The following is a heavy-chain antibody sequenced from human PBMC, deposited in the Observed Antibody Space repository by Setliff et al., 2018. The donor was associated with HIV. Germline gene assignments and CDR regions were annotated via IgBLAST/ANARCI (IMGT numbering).Heavy chain of an antibody. V-gene: IGHV4-59*08. J-gene: IGHJ4*02. CDR3: ARQVPIPGVAVTPIDF. CDR2: VFYTGST. CDR1: GGPIRGYY. Sequence: SETLSLTCTVSGGPIRGYYWSWLRQPPGKGLEWIGYVFYTGSTTYSPSLKSRLTISVDTSQHQFSLKLTSVTAADTAVYYCARQVPIPGVAVTPIDFWGQGILVTVSS. D-gene: IGHD3-22*01.